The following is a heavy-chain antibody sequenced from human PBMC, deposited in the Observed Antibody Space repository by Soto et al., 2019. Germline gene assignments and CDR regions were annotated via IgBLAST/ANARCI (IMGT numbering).Heavy chain of an antibody. CDR1: GFTFSSYG. V-gene: IGHV3-48*02. CDR2: ISSSSSTI. D-gene: IGHD1-26*01. CDR3: ARSKPNVGGMDF. Sequence: GGPLRLSCSASGFTFSSYGMNWVRQAPGKGLEWVSYISSSSSTIYYADSVKGRFTISRDNSKNSLYLQMNSLRDEDTAVYYCARSKPNVGGMDFWGQGTTVTVSS. J-gene: IGHJ6*02.